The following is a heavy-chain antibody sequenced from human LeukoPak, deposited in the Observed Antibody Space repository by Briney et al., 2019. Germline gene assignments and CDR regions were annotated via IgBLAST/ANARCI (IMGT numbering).Heavy chain of an antibody. CDR2: INSSSSTI. Sequence: GGSLRLSGAASGFTFSSYSMNWLRQAPGKGLEGVSYINSSSSTIDYTVTVKGRFTISRDNAKHSLYLKRNSLRAEDPAVYYCARTDWRGTPFDYWGQGALVTVSS. CDR3: ARTDWRGTPFDY. V-gene: IGHV3-48*01. D-gene: IGHD2-21*01. J-gene: IGHJ4*02. CDR1: GFTFSSYS.